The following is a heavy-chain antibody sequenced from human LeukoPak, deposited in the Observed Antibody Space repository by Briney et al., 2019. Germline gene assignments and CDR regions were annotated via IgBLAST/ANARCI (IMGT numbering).Heavy chain of an antibody. CDR1: GGSISSYY. D-gene: IGHD6-6*01. Sequence: SETLSLTCTVSGGSISSYYWSWIRQPPGKGLEWIGYIYYSGSTNYNPSLTSRVTISVDTSKNQFSLKLSSVTAADTAVYYCARGSKRGASIGPDYWGQGTLVTVSS. J-gene: IGHJ4*02. V-gene: IGHV4-59*01. CDR2: IYYSGST. CDR3: ARGSKRGASIGPDY.